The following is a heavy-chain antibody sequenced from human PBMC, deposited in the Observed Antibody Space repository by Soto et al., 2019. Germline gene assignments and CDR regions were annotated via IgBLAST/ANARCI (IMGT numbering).Heavy chain of an antibody. CDR3: ARVLAGTWGGIDY. CDR2: ISQAATT. V-gene: IGHV4-4*02. J-gene: IGHJ4*02. D-gene: IGHD3-16*01. Sequence: QVHLQQSGPGLVKPSETLSLTCGVSGDSISNGHWWRWVRQPPGKGLEWVGEISQAATTNYNPSPKSPLTISLEKSKNQFSVELSAVTAADMAVYYCARVLAGTWGGIDYWGQGSLVTVSS. CDR1: GDSISNGHW.